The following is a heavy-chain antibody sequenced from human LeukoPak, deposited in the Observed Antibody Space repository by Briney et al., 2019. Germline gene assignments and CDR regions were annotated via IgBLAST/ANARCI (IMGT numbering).Heavy chain of an antibody. CDR3: ARGSYYDFWSGHDY. D-gene: IGHD3-3*01. V-gene: IGHV1-18*01. J-gene: IGHJ4*02. Sequence: ASVKVSCKASGYTFTSYGIRWVRQAPGQRLEWMGWISAYNGNTNYAQKLQGRVTMTTDTSTSTAYMELRSLRSDDTAVYYCARGSYYDFWSGHDYWGQGTLVTVSS. CDR2: ISAYNGNT. CDR1: GYTFTSYG.